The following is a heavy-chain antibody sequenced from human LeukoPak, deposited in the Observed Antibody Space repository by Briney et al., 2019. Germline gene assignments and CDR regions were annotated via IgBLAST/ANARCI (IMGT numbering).Heavy chain of an antibody. D-gene: IGHD1-26*01. V-gene: IGHV3-33*01. CDR1: GFTFSSYG. CDR2: IWYDGSNK. Sequence: GGSLRLSCAASGFTFSSYGMHWVRQAPGKGLEWVAVIWYDGSNKYYADSVKGRFTISRDNSKNTLYLQMNSLRAEDTAVYYCARDHSGWDYFDYWGQGTVVSVSS. CDR3: ARDHSGWDYFDY. J-gene: IGHJ4*02.